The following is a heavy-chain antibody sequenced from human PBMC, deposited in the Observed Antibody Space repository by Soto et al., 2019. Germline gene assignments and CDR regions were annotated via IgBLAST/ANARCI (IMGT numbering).Heavy chain of an antibody. CDR3: ARERRDGARLDP. J-gene: IGHJ5*02. V-gene: IGHV4-30-4*01. CDR2: IYHSGST. CDR1: GGSISSGDYY. Sequence: QVQLQESGPGLVKPSQTLSLTCTVSGGSISSGDYYWSWIRQPPGKGLEWIGYIYHSGSTYYNPSLESRVTISVDTSKNQCSLKLSSVTAADTAVYYCARERRDGARLDPWGQGTLVTVSS.